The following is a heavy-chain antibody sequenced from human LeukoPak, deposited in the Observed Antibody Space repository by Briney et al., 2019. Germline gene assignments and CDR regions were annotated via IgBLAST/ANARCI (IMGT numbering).Heavy chain of an antibody. CDR1: RFTFSSYG. J-gene: IGHJ4*02. V-gene: IGHV3-30*18. Sequence: GGSLRLSCAASRFTFSSYGMHWVRKAPGKGLEWVAVISYDGSNKYYADSVKGRFTVSRDNSKNTLYLQMNSLRAEDTAVYYCAKEGRDGFNYDYWGQGTLVTVSS. CDR3: AKEGRDGFNYDY. D-gene: IGHD5-24*01. CDR2: ISYDGSNK.